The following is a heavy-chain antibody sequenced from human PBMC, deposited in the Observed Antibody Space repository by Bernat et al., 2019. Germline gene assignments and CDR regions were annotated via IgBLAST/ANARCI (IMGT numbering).Heavy chain of an antibody. D-gene: IGHD3-10*01. CDR1: GYTFTCYA. V-gene: IGHV1-3*01. CDR2: INAGNGNT. J-gene: IGHJ5*02. CDR3: ARDLREYYYGSGSP. Sequence: QVQLVQSGAEVKKPGASVKVSCKASGYTFTCYAMHWVRQAPGQRLEWMGWINAGNGNTKYSQKFQGRVTITRDTSASTAYMELSSLRSEDTAVYYCARDLREYYYGSGSPWGQGTLVTVSS.